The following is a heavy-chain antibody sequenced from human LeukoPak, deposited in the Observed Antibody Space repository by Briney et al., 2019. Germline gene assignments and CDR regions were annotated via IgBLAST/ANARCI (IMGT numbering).Heavy chain of an antibody. CDR3: ASATIHCGADCYPLDAFDI. V-gene: IGHV1-2*02. D-gene: IGHD2-21*02. J-gene: IGHJ3*02. CDR2: INPNSGGT. CDR1: GYTFTGYY. Sequence: AASVTVSCKASGYTFTGYYMHWVRQAPGQGLEWMGWINPNSGGTNYAQKFLGRITMTRDTSISTAYMELSRLRSDDTAVYYSASATIHCGADCYPLDAFDIWGQGTMVTVSS.